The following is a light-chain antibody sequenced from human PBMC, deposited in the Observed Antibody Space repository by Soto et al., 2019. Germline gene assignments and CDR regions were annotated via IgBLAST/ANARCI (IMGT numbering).Light chain of an antibody. CDR2: TSG. CDR3: QQTYSTPYT. CDR1: QRITTY. Sequence: IHMTQSPSSLSASVGDRVTITCQASQRITTYLNWYQQKPGEAPKLLISTSGTLQRGVPSRFSGSGSGTDFTLTITSLQRADFATYFCQQTYSTPYTFGQGTQLEL. V-gene: IGKV1-39*01. J-gene: IGKJ2*01.